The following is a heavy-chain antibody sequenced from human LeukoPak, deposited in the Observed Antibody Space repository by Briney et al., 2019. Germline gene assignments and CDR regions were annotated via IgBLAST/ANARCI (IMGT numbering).Heavy chain of an antibody. CDR1: GFSLGTSEVG. CDR2: IYWDDDK. V-gene: IGHV2-5*02. J-gene: IGHJ4*02. Sequence: SGPTLVRPTQTLTLTCTFSGFSLGTSEVGVGWIRQPPGQALEWLAIIYWDDDKRYNPSLKGRLTITKDTSNNQVVLTMTAMDPLDTGTYFCAHRSIALRQGGFDYWGQGTLVTVSS. CDR3: AHRSIALRQGGFDY. D-gene: IGHD2/OR15-2a*01.